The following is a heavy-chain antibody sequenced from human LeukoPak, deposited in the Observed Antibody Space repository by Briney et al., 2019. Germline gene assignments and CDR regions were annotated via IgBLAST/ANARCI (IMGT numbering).Heavy chain of an antibody. CDR3: ARGRVVGASPLVY. Sequence: SETLSLTCTVSVGSISSSSYYWGWIRQPPGKGLEWIGTIYYSGSTYNNPSLKSRVTISVDTSKNQFSLRLSSVTAADTAVYYCARGRVVGASPLVYWGQGTLVTVSS. CDR2: IYYSGST. J-gene: IGHJ4*02. CDR1: VGSISSSSYY. D-gene: IGHD2-15*01. V-gene: IGHV4-39*01.